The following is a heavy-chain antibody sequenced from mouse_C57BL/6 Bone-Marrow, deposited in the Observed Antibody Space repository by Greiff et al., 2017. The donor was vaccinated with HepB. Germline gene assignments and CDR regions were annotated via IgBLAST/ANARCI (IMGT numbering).Heavy chain of an antibody. CDR3: ARFICFAY. CDR2: ISSGGSYT. CDR1: GFTFSSYG. V-gene: IGHV5-6*01. D-gene: IGHD1-1*01. Sequence: EVKVVESGGDLVKPGGSLKLSCAASGFTFSSYGMSWVRQTPDKRLEWVATISSGGSYTYYPDSVKGRFTISRDNAKNTLYLQMSSLKSEDTAMYYCARFICFAYWGQGTLVTVSA. J-gene: IGHJ3*01.